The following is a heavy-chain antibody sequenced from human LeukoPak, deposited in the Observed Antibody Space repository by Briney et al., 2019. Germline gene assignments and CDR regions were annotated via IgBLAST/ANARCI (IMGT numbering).Heavy chain of an antibody. CDR2: IWYDGGNK. V-gene: IGHV3-33*01. D-gene: IGHD1-26*01. CDR1: GFTFSSYG. J-gene: IGHJ4*02. CDR3: ARDSGSYQLDY. Sequence: GRSLRLSCAASGFTFSSYGMHWVRQAPGKGLEWVAVIWYDGGNKYYADSVKGRFTISRDNSKNTLYLQMNSLRAEDTAVYYCARDSGSYQLDYWGQGTLVTVSS.